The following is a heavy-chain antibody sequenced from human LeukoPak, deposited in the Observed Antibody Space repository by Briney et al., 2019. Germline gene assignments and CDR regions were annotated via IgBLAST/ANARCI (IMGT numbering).Heavy chain of an antibody. CDR2: MNPKSGNT. J-gene: IGHJ4*02. D-gene: IGHD1-26*01. V-gene: IGHV1-8*01. CDR3: ARGSFQVGAIDY. CDR1: GYTFTSYD. Sequence: GSVKISCKASGYTFTSYDINWVRQATGQGLEWMGWMNPKSGNTGYAQKFQGRVTMTRNTSISTAYMELSSLRSEDTAVYYCARGSFQVGAIDYWGQGTLVTVSS.